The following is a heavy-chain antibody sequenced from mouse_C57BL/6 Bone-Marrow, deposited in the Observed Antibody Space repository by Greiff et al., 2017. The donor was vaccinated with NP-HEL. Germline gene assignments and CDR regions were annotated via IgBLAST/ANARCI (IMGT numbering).Heavy chain of an antibody. CDR3: TKSYWYFDV. V-gene: IGHV14-4*01. CDR2: IDPENGDT. J-gene: IGHJ1*03. Sequence: VQLQHSGAELVRPGASVKLSCTASGFNIKDDYMHWVKQRPEQGLEWIGWIDPENGDTEYASKFQGKATITADTSSNTAYLQLSSLTSEDTAVYYCTKSYWYFDVWGTGTTVTVSS. CDR1: GFNIKDDY.